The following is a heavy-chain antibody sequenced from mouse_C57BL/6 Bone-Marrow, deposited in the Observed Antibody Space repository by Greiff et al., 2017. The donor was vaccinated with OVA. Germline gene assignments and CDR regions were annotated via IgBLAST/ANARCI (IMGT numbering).Heavy chain of an antibody. CDR3: ARGDSAWFAY. CDR2: INPNNGGT. CDR1: GYTFTDYN. Sequence: VQLKESGPELVKPGASVKIPCKASGYTFTDYNMDWVKQSHGKSLEWIGDINPNNGGTIYNQKFKGKATLTVDKSSSTAYMELRSLTSEDTAVYYCARGDSAWFAYWGQGTLVTVSA. J-gene: IGHJ3*01. V-gene: IGHV1-18*01.